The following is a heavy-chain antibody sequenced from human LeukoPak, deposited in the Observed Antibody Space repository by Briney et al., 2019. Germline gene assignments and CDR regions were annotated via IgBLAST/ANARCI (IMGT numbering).Heavy chain of an antibody. D-gene: IGHD3-16*02. CDR3: ARDPLGGYHFDY. CDR1: GGSISSYY. J-gene: IGHJ4*02. V-gene: IGHV4-59*01. Sequence: SETLSLTCTVSGGSISSYYWSWIRQPPGKGLEWIGYISYSRSTKYNPSLKSRVTISVDRSKNQFSLKLSSVTAADTAVYYCARDPLGGYHFDYWGQGTLVTVSS. CDR2: ISYSRST.